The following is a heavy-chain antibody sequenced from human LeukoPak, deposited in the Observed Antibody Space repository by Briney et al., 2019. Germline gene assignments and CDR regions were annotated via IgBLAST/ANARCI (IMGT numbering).Heavy chain of an antibody. CDR3: AALWSLDY. Sequence: PGGSLRLSCAASGFTFSSYAMHWVRQAPGKGLEWVAVISYDGSNKYYADSVKGRFTISRGNAKNSLYLQMNSLRAEDTAVYYCAALWSLDYWGQGTLVTVSS. J-gene: IGHJ4*02. V-gene: IGHV3-30*04. CDR2: ISYDGSNK. D-gene: IGHD3-10*01. CDR1: GFTFSSYA.